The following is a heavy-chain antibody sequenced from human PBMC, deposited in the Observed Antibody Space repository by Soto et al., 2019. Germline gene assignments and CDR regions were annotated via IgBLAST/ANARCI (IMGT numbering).Heavy chain of an antibody. CDR3: ARVGSRTDAFDI. V-gene: IGHV1-46*01. D-gene: IGHD3-10*01. J-gene: IGHJ3*02. CDR1: GYTFTSYY. CDR2: INPSGGST. Sequence: ASVKVSCRASGYTFTSYYMHWVRQAPGQGLEWMGIINPSGGSTSYAQKFQGRVTMTRDTSTSTVYMELSSLRSEDTAVYYCARVGSRTDAFDIWGQGTMVTVSS.